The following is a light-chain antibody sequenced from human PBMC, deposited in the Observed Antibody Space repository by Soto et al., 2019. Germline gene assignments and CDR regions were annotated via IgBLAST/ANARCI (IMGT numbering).Light chain of an antibody. Sequence: EVVLTQSPGTLSLSPGERAALSCRASQTVSGNLLAWYQQKRGQTPRLLIYGASGRASGIPDRFSGSASGTDFTLTISRLEPEDFAVYYCHQYGSSPLTFGPGTKVDIK. CDR3: HQYGSSPLT. V-gene: IGKV3-20*01. CDR1: QTVSGNL. CDR2: GAS. J-gene: IGKJ3*01.